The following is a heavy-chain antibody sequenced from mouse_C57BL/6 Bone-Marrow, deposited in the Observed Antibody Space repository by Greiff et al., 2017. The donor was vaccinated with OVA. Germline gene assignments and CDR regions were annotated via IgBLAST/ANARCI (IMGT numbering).Heavy chain of an antibody. V-gene: IGHV2-2*01. Sequence: QVHVKQSGPGLVQPSQSLSITCTVSGFSLTSYGVHWVRQSPGKGLEWLGVIWSGGSTDYNAAFISRLSISKDNSKSQVFFKMNSLQADDTAIYYCARRGWLLYYAMDYWGQGTSVTVSS. D-gene: IGHD2-3*01. J-gene: IGHJ4*01. CDR2: IWSGGST. CDR1: GFSLTSYG. CDR3: ARRGWLLYYAMDY.